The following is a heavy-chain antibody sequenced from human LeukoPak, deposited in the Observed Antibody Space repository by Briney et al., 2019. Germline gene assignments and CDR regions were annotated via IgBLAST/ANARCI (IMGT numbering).Heavy chain of an antibody. CDR2: ISGSGGSR. J-gene: IGHJ4*02. CDR1: GFTFSSYA. Sequence: GGSLRLSCAASGFTFSSYAMSWVRQAPGKGLEWVSAISGSGGSRYYADSVKGRFTISRDNSKNTLYPQMNSLRAEDTAIYYCAKDKGVAGHDYWGQGTLVTVSS. CDR3: AKDKGVAGHDY. V-gene: IGHV3-23*01. D-gene: IGHD3-3*01.